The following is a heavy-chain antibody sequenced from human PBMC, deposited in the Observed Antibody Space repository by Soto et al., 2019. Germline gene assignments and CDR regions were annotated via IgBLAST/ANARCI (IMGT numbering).Heavy chain of an antibody. CDR2: ISGSGGST. CDR1: GFTFSSYA. V-gene: IGHV3-23*01. CDR3: AKAKSELRSHFDY. D-gene: IGHD1-26*01. J-gene: IGHJ4*02. Sequence: GGSLRLSCAASGFTFSSYAMRWVRQAPGKGLEWVSAISGSGGSTYYADSVKGRFTISRDNSKNTLYLQMNSLRAEDTAVYYCAKAKSELRSHFDYWGQGTLVTVSS.